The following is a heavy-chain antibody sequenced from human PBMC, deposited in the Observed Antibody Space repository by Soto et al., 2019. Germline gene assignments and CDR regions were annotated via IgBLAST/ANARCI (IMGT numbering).Heavy chain of an antibody. CDR3: ARYLRGDFWNAKSGMDV. D-gene: IGHD3-3*01. CDR2: ISAYNGNT. CDR1: GYTFTSYG. Sequence: QVQLVQSGAEVKKPGASVKVSCKASGYTFTSYGISWVRQAPGQGLEWMGWISAYNGNTNYAQKLQGRVTMTTDTSTSTAYMELRSQRSDDTAVYYCARYLRGDFWNAKSGMDVWGQGTTVIVSS. V-gene: IGHV1-18*01. J-gene: IGHJ6*02.